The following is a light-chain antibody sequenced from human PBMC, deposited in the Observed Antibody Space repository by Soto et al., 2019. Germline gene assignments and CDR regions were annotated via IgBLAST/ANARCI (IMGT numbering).Light chain of an antibody. CDR2: GAS. CDR3: QQYGSSPWT. J-gene: IGKJ1*01. Sequence: EIVLTPSPATLSLSPGERATLSCRASQSVSSSYLAWYQQKPGQAPRLLIYGASSRATGIPDRFSGSGSGADFTLTISRLEPEDFAVYYCQQYGSSPWTFGQGT. V-gene: IGKV3-20*01. CDR1: QSVSSSY.